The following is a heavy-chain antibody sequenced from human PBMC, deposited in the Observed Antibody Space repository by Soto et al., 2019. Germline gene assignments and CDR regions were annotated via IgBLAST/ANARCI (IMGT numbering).Heavy chain of an antibody. Sequence: SLRLSCAASGFIVSRNYMSWVRQAPGKGLEWVSIIYTDGSTHYADSVKGRFTISRDNAKNSLYLQMNSLRAEDTAVYYCARSSGWYFDIWGQGTTVTVSS. CDR3: ARSSGWYFDI. CDR2: IYTDGST. CDR1: GFIVSRNY. J-gene: IGHJ6*02. D-gene: IGHD6-19*01. V-gene: IGHV3-53*01.